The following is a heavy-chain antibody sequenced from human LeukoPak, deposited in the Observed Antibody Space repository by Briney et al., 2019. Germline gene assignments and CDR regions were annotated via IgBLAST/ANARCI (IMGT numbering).Heavy chain of an antibody. V-gene: IGHV3-7*01. Sequence: GGSLRLSCAASGFTFSSYWMSWVRQAPGKGLKWVANIKTDGSLIYYVDSVKGRFTISRDNAKNSLYLQMNSLRVEDTAVYYCARDLNWETYWGQGTLVSVSS. CDR3: ARDLNWETY. D-gene: IGHD7-27*01. CDR1: GFTFSSYW. J-gene: IGHJ4*02. CDR2: IKTDGSLI.